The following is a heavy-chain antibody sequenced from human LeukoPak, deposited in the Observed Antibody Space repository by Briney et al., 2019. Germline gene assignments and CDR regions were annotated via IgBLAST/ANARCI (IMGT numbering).Heavy chain of an antibody. CDR1: GFTVSSNF. Sequence: GGSLRLSCAASGFTVSSNFMSWVRQAPGKGLEWVSVIYSGGNTYYADYVKGRFTISRDNSKNTLYLQMNSLRAEDTAVYYCAKGESIARGEYFQHWGQGTLVTVSS. CDR2: IYSGGNT. J-gene: IGHJ1*01. V-gene: IGHV3-66*01. D-gene: IGHD6-6*01. CDR3: AKGESIARGEYFQH.